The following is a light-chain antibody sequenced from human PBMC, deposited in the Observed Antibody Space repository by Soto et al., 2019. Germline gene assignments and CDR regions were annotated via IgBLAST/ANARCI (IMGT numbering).Light chain of an antibody. Sequence: QSVLTQPPSVSGAPGQRVTISCTGSRSNIGAGYDVHWYQRLPGTAPKVLIYNNNNRPSGVPDRFSGSKSGTSASLAITGLQAEDEADYYCQSYDSSLSGYYVFGTGTKLTVL. J-gene: IGLJ1*01. CDR2: NNN. CDR3: QSYDSSLSGYYV. CDR1: RSNIGAGYD. V-gene: IGLV1-40*01.